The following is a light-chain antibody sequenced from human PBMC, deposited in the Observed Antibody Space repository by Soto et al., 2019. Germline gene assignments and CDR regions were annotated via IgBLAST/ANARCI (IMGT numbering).Light chain of an antibody. J-gene: IGKJ2*01. CDR1: QSVSSNY. CDR3: QHYGSSPYT. Sequence: EIVLTQSPGPLSLSPGARATLSCRASQSVSSNYLAWYQQKPGQAPRLLIYGASSRATGIPDRFSGSGSGTDFTLTISRLAPEDFAVYYCQHYGSSPYTFGQGTKLEIK. V-gene: IGKV3-20*01. CDR2: GAS.